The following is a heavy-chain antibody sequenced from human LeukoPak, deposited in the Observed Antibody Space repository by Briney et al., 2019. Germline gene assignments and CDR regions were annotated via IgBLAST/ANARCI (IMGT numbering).Heavy chain of an antibody. D-gene: IGHD4-17*01. Sequence: GGSLRLSCAASGFTFTNAWMNWVRQAPGKGLEWVGRIKSNSDGGTTDYAALVKGRFTISRDDSKNTLYLQMNSLKTEDTAVYYSTTDFKLATVTTYYWGQGTLVTVSS. J-gene: IGHJ4*02. CDR1: GFTFTNAW. V-gene: IGHV3-15*07. CDR2: IKSNSDGGTT. CDR3: TTDFKLATVTTYY.